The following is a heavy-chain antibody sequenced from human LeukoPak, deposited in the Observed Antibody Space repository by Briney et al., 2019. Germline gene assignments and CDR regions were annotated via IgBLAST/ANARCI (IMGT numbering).Heavy chain of an antibody. J-gene: IGHJ6*02. V-gene: IGHV3-33*01. CDR1: GFTFSSYG. Sequence: GRSLRLSCAASGFTFSSYGMEWVRQDPGKGVEWVAVIWYYGINKYYADSVKCRFTISIDNSKNTLYLQMTSLRAEDTAVYYCARDIAAAGSRYYYYGMDVWGQGTTVTVSS. D-gene: IGHD6-13*01. CDR3: ARDIAAAGSRYYYYGMDV. CDR2: IWYYGINK.